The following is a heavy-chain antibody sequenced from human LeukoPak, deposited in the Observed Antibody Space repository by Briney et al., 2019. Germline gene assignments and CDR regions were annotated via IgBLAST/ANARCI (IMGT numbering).Heavy chain of an antibody. D-gene: IGHD4-17*01. CDR1: GFTFSSYA. CDR3: AKRNYGVNWFDP. V-gene: IGHV3-23*01. CDR2: ISGSGGST. Sequence: PGGSLRLSCAASGFTFSSYAMSLVRQAPGKGLEWVSAISGSGGSTYYADSVKGRFTISRDNSKNTLYLQMNSLRAEDTAVYYCAKRNYGVNWFDPWGQGTLVTVSS. J-gene: IGHJ5*02.